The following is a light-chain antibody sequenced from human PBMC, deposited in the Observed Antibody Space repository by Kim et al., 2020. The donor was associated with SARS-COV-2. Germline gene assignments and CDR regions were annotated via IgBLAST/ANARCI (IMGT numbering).Light chain of an antibody. J-gene: IGKJ1*01. Sequence: EIVLTQSPVTLSLSPGERATLSCRASQSVSSSYLAWYQQKPGQAPRLLIYGASSRATGIPDRFSGSGSGTDFTLTINRLEPGDFAVYYCQQYGSSPRTFGQGTKVDIK. V-gene: IGKV3-20*01. CDR2: GAS. CDR1: QSVSSSY. CDR3: QQYGSSPRT.